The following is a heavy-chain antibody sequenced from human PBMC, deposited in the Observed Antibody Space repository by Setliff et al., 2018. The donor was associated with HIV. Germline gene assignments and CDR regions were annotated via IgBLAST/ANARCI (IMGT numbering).Heavy chain of an antibody. J-gene: IGHJ1*01. CDR1: GFTFSSYW. CDR2: INQDGSET. D-gene: IGHD1-26*01. V-gene: IGHV3-7*03. CDR3: ARDLLGATHYFQH. Sequence: SCAASGFTFSSYWMSWVRQAPGKGLEWVANINQDGSETYYVDSVKGRFTISRDNAKNSLYLQMNSLRAEDTAVYYCARDLLGATHYFQHRGQGTLVTVSS.